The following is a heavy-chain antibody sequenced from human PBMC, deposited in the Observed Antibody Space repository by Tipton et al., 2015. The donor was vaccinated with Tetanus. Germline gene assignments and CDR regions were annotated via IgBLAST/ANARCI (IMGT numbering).Heavy chain of an antibody. Sequence: TLSLTCTVSGGSISSGGYYWTWIRQHPGKGLEWIGDIYYSGSTYYNPSLKSRVSISVDTSNNQFSVNLNSVTAADTAAYYCARDQARGARGWNYFDYWGQGALVTVSS. CDR1: GGSISSGGYY. V-gene: IGHV4-31*03. CDR3: ARDQARGARGWNYFDY. D-gene: IGHD1-26*01. CDR2: IYYSGST. J-gene: IGHJ4*02.